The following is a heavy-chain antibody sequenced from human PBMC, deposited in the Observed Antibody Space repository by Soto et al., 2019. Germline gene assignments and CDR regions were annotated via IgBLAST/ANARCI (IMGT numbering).Heavy chain of an antibody. Sequence: GSLRLSCAASGFTFSSYAMHWVRQAPGKGLEWVAVISYDGSNKYYADSVKGRFTISRDNSKNTLYLQMNSLRAEDTAVYYCARGYYDFWSGLLPGWFDPWGQGTLVTVSS. CDR2: ISYDGSNK. CDR1: GFTFSSYA. CDR3: ARGYYDFWSGLLPGWFDP. D-gene: IGHD3-3*01. V-gene: IGHV3-30-3*01. J-gene: IGHJ5*02.